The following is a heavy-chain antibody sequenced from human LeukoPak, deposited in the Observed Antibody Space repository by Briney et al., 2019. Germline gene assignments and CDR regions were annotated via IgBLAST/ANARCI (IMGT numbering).Heavy chain of an antibody. V-gene: IGHV6-1*01. CDR3: ARECNAGYDF. CDR1: GDSVSSNSAA. Sequence: SQTLSLTCAISGDSVSSNSAAWNWIRQSPSGGLEWLGRTYYRSRWYIEYAISVKSRITINPDTSKNQFSLQLNSVTPEDTAVYYCARECNAGYDFWGQGTLVTVSS. D-gene: IGHD5-12*01. J-gene: IGHJ4*02. CDR2: TYYRSRWYI.